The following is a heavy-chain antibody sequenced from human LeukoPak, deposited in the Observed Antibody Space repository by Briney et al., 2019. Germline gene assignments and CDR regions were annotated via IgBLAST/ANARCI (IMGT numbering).Heavy chain of an antibody. D-gene: IGHD6-19*01. CDR3: ARDAVADNSYYYGMDV. V-gene: IGHV4-59*01. Sequence: SETLSLTCTVSGGSISSYYWSWIRQPPGKGLEWLGYIYYSGSTNYNPSLKSRVTISVDTSKNQFSLKLSSVTAADTAVYYCARDAVADNSYYYGMDVWGQGTTVTVSS. J-gene: IGHJ6*02. CDR1: GGSISSYY. CDR2: IYYSGST.